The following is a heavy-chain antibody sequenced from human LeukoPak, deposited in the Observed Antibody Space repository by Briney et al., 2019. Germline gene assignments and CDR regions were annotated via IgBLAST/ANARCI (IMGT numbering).Heavy chain of an antibody. CDR1: GYTFTSYY. V-gene: IGHV1-2*02. CDR2: INPNSGGT. Sequence: ASVKVSCKASGYTFTSYYMHWVRQAPGQGLEWMGWINPNSGGTNYAQKFQGRVTMTRDTSISTAYMELSRLRSDDTAVYYCARSSLRYFDWLLSGDDAFDIWGQGTMVTVSS. J-gene: IGHJ3*02. D-gene: IGHD3-9*01. CDR3: ARSSLRYFDWLLSGDDAFDI.